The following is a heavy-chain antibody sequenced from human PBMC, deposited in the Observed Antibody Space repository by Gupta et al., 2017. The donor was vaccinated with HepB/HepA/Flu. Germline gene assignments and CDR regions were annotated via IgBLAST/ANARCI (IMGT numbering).Heavy chain of an antibody. CDR3: VKDTSDFYYFRHMDV. D-gene: IGHD3/OR15-3a*01. V-gene: IGHV3-9*01. Sequence: EVQLVESGGGLVQPGRSLRLSCAASGFSFDDYAMHWVRQTPGKGLEWVSGIAWNSVGTGYADSVKGRFTISRDNANNSLYLQMNSLSAEDTALYYCVKDTSDFYYFRHMDVWGKGTMVTVSS. CDR1: GFSFDDYA. CDR2: IAWNSVGT. J-gene: IGHJ6*03.